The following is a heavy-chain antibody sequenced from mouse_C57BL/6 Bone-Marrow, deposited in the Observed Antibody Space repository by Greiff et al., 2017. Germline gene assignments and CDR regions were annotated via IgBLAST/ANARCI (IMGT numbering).Heavy chain of an antibody. V-gene: IGHV5-16*01. J-gene: IGHJ3*01. CDR3: ARASIRPY. CDR1: GFTFSDYY. Sequence: EVNLVESEGGLVQPGSSMKLSCTASGFTFSDYYMAWVRQVPEKGLEWVANINYDGSSTYYLDSLKSRFIISRDNAKNILYLQMSSLKSEDTATYYCARASIRPYWGQGTLVTVSA. CDR2: INYDGSST. D-gene: IGHD1-2*01.